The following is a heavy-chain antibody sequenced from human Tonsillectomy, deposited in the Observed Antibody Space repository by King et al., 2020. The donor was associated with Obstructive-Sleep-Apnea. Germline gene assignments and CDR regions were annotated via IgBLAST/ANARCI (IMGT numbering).Heavy chain of an antibody. CDR1: GFIVNNNY. Sequence: VQLVESGGGLVQPGGSLRLSCAASGFIVNNNYMSWVRQAPGKGLEWVSVIYSDGSTYYADSWKGTFTISRDNTKNTLYLQMNSLGGADTAVYYLASTWEYYDILTGYYMYYFDHWGQGTLVTVSS. D-gene: IGHD3-9*01. CDR2: IYSDGST. CDR3: ASTWEYYDILTGYYMYYFDH. V-gene: IGHV3-66*01. J-gene: IGHJ4*02.